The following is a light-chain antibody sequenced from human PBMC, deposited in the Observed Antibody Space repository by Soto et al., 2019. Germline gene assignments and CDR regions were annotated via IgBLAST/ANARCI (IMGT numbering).Light chain of an antibody. V-gene: IGLV2-14*01. Sequence: QSALTQPASVSGSPGQSITISCTGTSSDVGGHNYVSWYQQHPGEAPKLLIFEVSNRPSGVSNRFSGSKFGNTASLTISGLQAEDEADYYCSSYTDSSTRLFGTGTKVTVL. J-gene: IGLJ1*01. CDR1: SSDVGGHNY. CDR3: SSYTDSSTRL. CDR2: EVS.